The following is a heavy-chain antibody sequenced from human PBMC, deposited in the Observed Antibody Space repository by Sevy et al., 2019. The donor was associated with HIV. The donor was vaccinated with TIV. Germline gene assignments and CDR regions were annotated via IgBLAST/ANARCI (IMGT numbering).Heavy chain of an antibody. V-gene: IGHV4-59*08. CDR3: EGRNDFDI. J-gene: IGHJ3*02. Sequence: SETLSLTCTVSGGSINSDHWNWIRQPPGKGLEWIGYVYYTGGTNYNPSLKNRVTISVDRTKNQFSLKLTSVTAADTAVYYWEGRNDFDIWGQGTMVTVSS. CDR2: VYYTGGT. CDR1: GGSINSDH.